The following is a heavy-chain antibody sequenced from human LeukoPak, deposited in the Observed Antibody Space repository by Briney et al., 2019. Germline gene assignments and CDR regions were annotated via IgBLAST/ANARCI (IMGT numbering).Heavy chain of an antibody. D-gene: IGHD5-24*01. J-gene: IGHJ6*03. CDR3: AREKVATIRGYYYYSIDV. Sequence: SETLSLTCTVSGGSISSYYWSWFRQPPGKGLEGSGFIYYSGSTNYNPSLKSRVTISVDTSKNQFSLKLSSVPAADTAVYYCAREKVATIRGYYYYSIDVWGKGTPVTISS. CDR2: IYYSGST. CDR1: GGSISSYY. V-gene: IGHV4-59*01.